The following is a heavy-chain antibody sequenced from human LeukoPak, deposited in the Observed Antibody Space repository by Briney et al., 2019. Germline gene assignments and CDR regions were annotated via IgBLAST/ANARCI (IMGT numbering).Heavy chain of an antibody. Sequence: ASVKVSCKASGYTFTGYYMHWVRQAPGQGLEWTGGIIPIFGTANCAQKFQGRVTITADESTSTAYMELSSLRSEDTAVYYCARARGGGAFDIWGQGTMVTVSS. CDR2: IIPIFGTA. V-gene: IGHV1-69*13. J-gene: IGHJ3*02. CDR1: GYTFTGYY. D-gene: IGHD3-10*01. CDR3: ARARGGGAFDI.